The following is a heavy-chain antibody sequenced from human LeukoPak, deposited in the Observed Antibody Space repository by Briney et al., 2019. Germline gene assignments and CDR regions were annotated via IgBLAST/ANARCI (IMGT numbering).Heavy chain of an antibody. Sequence: ASVKVSCTASGYTFTSYYMHWVRQAPGQGLEWTGWISAYNGNTNYAQKLQGRVTMTTDTSTSTAYMELRSLRSDDTAVYYCARDHAGAFGPDYWGQGTLVTVSS. CDR3: ARDHAGAFGPDY. J-gene: IGHJ4*02. V-gene: IGHV1-18*04. CDR2: ISAYNGNT. CDR1: GYTFTSYY. D-gene: IGHD3-3*01.